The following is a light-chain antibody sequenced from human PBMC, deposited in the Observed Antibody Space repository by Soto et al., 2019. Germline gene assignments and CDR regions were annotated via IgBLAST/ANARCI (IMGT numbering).Light chain of an antibody. CDR2: DVS. CDR3: SSYTSSSTLDLV. V-gene: IGLV2-14*01. J-gene: IGLJ2*01. CDR1: SSDVGGYNY. Sequence: QSALTQPASVSGSPGQSITISCTGTSSDVGGYNYVSWYQQHPGKAPKLMIYDVSNRSSGVSNRFSGSKSGNTAYLTISGLQAEDEADYYCSSYTSSSTLDLVFGGGNKLTV.